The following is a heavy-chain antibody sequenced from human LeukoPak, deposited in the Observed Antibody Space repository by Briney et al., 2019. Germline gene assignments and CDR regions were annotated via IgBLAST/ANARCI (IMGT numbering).Heavy chain of an antibody. CDR1: GFTFSSHA. CDR3: ARDYCSGGSCYFDY. V-gene: IGHV3-30*04. D-gene: IGHD2-15*01. CDR2: ISYDGSNK. Sequence: GGSLRLSCAASGFTFSSHAMHWVRQAPGKGLEWVAVISYDGSNKYYADSVKGRFTISRDNSKNTLYLQMNSLRAEDTAVYYCARDYCSGGSCYFDYWGQGTLVTVSS. J-gene: IGHJ4*02.